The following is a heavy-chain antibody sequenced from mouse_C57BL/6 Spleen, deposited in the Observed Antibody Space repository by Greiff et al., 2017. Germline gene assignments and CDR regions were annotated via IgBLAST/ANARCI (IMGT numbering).Heavy chain of an antibody. Sequence: EVQLQQSGTVLARPGASVKMSCKTSGYTFTSYWMHWVKQRPGQGLEWIGAISPGNSDTSYNQKFKGKAKLTAVTAASTAYLELSSLTNEDSAVEDCTKIYYGNYEYFDGWGTGTTVTVSS. CDR1: GYTFTSYW. J-gene: IGHJ1*03. CDR2: ISPGNSDT. V-gene: IGHV1-5*01. CDR3: TKIYYGNYEYFDG. D-gene: IGHD2-1*01.